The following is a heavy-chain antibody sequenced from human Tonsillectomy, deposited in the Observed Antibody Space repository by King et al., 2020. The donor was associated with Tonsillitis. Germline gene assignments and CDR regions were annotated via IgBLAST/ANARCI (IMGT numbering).Heavy chain of an antibody. CDR1: GFTFSSDD. CDR2: ISYDGSNK. J-gene: IGHJ3*02. Sequence: HVQLVESGGGVVQPGRSLRLSCAASGFTFSSDDMHWVRQAPGKGLEWVALISYDGSNKYYADSVKGRFTISRDNSKNTLYLQMNSLRAEDTAVYYCAKDNTVWYYYDSSGYPAHAFDIWGQGTMVTVSS. CDR3: AKDNTVWYYYDSSGYPAHAFDI. V-gene: IGHV3-30*18. D-gene: IGHD3-22*01.